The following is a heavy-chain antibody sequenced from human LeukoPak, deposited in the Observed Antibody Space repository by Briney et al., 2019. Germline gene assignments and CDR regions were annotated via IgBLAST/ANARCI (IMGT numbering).Heavy chain of an antibody. V-gene: IGHV3-23*01. CDR1: GFTFRIYA. D-gene: IGHD5-24*01. Sequence: GGSLRLSCAGSGFTFRIYAMSWVRQAPGKGLELVSAISGSGGSTYYADSVKGRFTISRDNSKNTLYLQMNSLRVEDTAVYYCAKPPYGRDVYNYFDYWGQGTPVTVSS. CDR3: AKPPYGRDVYNYFDY. CDR2: ISGSGGST. J-gene: IGHJ4*02.